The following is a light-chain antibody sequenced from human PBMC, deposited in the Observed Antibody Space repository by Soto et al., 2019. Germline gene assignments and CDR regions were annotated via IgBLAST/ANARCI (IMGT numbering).Light chain of an antibody. Sequence: EIVMTQSPATLSVSPGERATLSCRASQSVSSNLAWYQQKPGQAPRLLTHGASTRATGIPARFSGSGSGTEFTLTISSLQSEDFAVYYCQQYNNWPSTFGGGTKVDI. CDR2: GAS. CDR1: QSVSSN. V-gene: IGKV3-15*01. J-gene: IGKJ4*01. CDR3: QQYNNWPST.